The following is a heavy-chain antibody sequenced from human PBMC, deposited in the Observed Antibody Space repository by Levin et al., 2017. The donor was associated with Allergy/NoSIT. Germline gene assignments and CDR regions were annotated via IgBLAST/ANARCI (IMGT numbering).Heavy chain of an antibody. Sequence: GESLKISCAASGFTCSSYAMSWVRQAPGKGLEWVSAISGSGGSTYYADSVKGRLTISRDNSKNTFYLQMNSLRAEDTAVYYCAKLGYCSGTTCHRYFDYWGQGTLVTVSS. J-gene: IGHJ4*02. CDR2: ISGSGGST. CDR1: GFTCSSYA. D-gene: IGHD2-2*01. CDR3: AKLGYCSGTTCHRYFDY. V-gene: IGHV3-23*01.